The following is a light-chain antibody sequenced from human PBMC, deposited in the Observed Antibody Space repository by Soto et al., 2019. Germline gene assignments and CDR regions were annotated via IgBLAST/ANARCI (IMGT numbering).Light chain of an antibody. CDR1: ETIGTN. CDR3: QHYNSYSEA. CDR2: GSS. J-gene: IGKJ1*01. Sequence: EIVLTQSPATLSVSPGERATLSCRATETIGTNLAWFQRKPGQPPRLLIYGSSTRATGVPSRFSGSGSGTEFTLTISSLQPDDFATYYCQHYNSYSEAFGQGTKVDIK. V-gene: IGKV3-15*01.